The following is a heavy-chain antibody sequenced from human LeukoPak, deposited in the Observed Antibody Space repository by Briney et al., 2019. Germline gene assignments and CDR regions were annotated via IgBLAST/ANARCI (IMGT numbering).Heavy chain of an antibody. CDR2: INNSGTT. Sequence: SSETLSLTCAVYGGSFSDYYWSWIRQPPGKGLEWIGEINNSGTTNYSPSLKSRVSISVDTSKNQFSLKLNSVTAADAAMYYCASHYSSGSYRYTGSFDSWGQGMLVNVSS. V-gene: IGHV4-34*01. CDR1: GGSFSDYY. J-gene: IGHJ4*02. CDR3: ASHYSSGSYRYTGSFDS. D-gene: IGHD3-16*02.